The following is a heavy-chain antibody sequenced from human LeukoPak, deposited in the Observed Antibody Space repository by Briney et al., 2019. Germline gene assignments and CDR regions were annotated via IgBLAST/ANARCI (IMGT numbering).Heavy chain of an antibody. V-gene: IGHV3-23*01. CDR1: GITFNTYA. CDR3: AKDPRVVVTGTFDY. Sequence: PGGSLRLSCVVSGITFNTYAMSWVRQAPGKGLEWVSSISGSGGSPYYADSAKGRFTISRDNSKNTLYLQMNSLRADDTAVYYCAKDPRVVVTGTFDYWGQGTLVTVSS. J-gene: IGHJ4*02. D-gene: IGHD2-21*02. CDR2: ISGSGGSP.